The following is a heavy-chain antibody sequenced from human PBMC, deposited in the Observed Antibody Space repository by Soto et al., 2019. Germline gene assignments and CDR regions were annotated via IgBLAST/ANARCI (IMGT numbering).Heavy chain of an antibody. Sequence: EVQLVESGGGLVQPGGSLRLSCAASGFTFSSYWMSWVRQAPGKGLEWVANIKQDGSEKYYVDSVKGRFTISRDNAKNSLYLQMNSLRAEDTAVYYCARATRQDGYNFRYWGQGTLVTVSS. D-gene: IGHD5-12*01. J-gene: IGHJ4*02. V-gene: IGHV3-7*01. CDR3: ARATRQDGYNFRY. CDR1: GFTFSSYW. CDR2: IKQDGSEK.